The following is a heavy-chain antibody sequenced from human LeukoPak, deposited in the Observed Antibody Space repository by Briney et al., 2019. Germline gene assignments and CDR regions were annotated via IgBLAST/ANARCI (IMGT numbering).Heavy chain of an antibody. CDR2: ISGSGGST. D-gene: IGHD3-3*01. V-gene: IGHV3-23*01. CDR3: AKDRPYDFWSEDV. J-gene: IGHJ6*02. Sequence: GGSLRLSCAASGFPFSSYAMSWVRQAPGKGLEWVSGISGSGGSTYYADSVKGRFTISRDNSKNTLYLQMNSLRAEDTAVYYCAKDRPYDFWSEDVWGQGTTVTVSS. CDR1: GFPFSSYA.